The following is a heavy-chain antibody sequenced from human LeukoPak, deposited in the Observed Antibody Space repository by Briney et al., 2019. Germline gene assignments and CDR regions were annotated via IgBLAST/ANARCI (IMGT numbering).Heavy chain of an antibody. Sequence: ASVKVSCKASGYTFTGYYMHWVRQAPGQGLEWMGWINPNSGGTNYAQKFQGRVTMTRNTSISTAYMELSSLRSEDTAVYYCARTYDSSGYYYYGMDVWGQGTTVTVSS. D-gene: IGHD3-22*01. V-gene: IGHV1-2*02. CDR2: INPNSGGT. CDR1: GYTFTGYY. J-gene: IGHJ6*02. CDR3: ARTYDSSGYYYYGMDV.